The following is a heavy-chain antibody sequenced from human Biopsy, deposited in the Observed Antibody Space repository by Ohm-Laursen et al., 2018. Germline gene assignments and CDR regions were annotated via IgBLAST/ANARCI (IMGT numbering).Heavy chain of an antibody. CDR1: GDSVSSGSFY. J-gene: IGHJ4*02. D-gene: IGHD5-18*01. CDR3: ARGSSYGYDFDC. V-gene: IGHV4-61*01. Sequence: GTLSLTCTVSGDSVSSGSFYWTWIRQPPGQELEYIGYIYDRGSTANYNPSLESRVTMSVDMPKNQFSLKLSSVTAADTAVYFCARGSSYGYDFDCWGQGTLVAVSS. CDR2: IYDRGSTA.